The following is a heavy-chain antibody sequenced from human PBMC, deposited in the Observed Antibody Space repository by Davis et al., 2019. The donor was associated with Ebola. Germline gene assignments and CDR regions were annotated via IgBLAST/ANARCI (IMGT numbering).Heavy chain of an antibody. Sequence: GESLKISCAASGFTFSSYAMSWVRQAPGKGLEWVSAISGSGGSTYYADSVKGRFTTSRDNSKNTLYLQMNSLRAEDTAVYYCAKEEYYYGSGSYQYYFDYWGQGTLVTVSS. CDR3: AKEEYYYGSGSYQYYFDY. J-gene: IGHJ4*02. CDR2: ISGSGGST. V-gene: IGHV3-23*01. CDR1: GFTFSSYA. D-gene: IGHD3-10*01.